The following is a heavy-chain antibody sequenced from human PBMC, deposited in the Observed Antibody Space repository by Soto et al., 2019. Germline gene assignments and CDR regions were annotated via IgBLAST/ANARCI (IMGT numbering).Heavy chain of an antibody. D-gene: IGHD2-2*01. CDR3: ARVGTDIVVVPAARNTGGFDY. CDR2: INHSGST. Sequence: SETLSLTCAVYGGSFSGYYWSWIRQPPGKGLELIGEINHSGSTNYNPSLKSRVTISVDTSKNQFSLKLSSVTAADTAVYYCARVGTDIVVVPAARNTGGFDYWGQGTLVTVSS. J-gene: IGHJ4*02. CDR1: GGSFSGYY. V-gene: IGHV4-34*01.